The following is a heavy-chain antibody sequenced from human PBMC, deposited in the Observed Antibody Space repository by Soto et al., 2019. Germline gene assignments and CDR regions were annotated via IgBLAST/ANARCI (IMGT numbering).Heavy chain of an antibody. CDR2: MNPNSGNT. V-gene: IGHV1-8*01. CDR3: AREKGGGSWVDA. CDR1: GYTFTSYD. J-gene: IGHJ5*02. Sequence: QVQLVQSGAEVKKPGASVKVSCKASGYTFTSYDINWVRQATGQGLEWMGWMNPNSGNTGYAQKLQGRGAMTSKTATSTASMELSTLRSEDTAVYYCAREKGGGSWVDAWGQGNLVTVSS. D-gene: IGHD1-26*01.